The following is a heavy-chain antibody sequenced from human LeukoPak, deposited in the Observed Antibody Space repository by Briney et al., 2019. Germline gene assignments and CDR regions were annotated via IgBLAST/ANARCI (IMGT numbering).Heavy chain of an antibody. CDR2: IQTNENT. CDR1: GFTVSSSY. D-gene: IGHD4-23*01. CDR3: AKGLSGGGQRGYFDY. J-gene: IGHJ4*02. V-gene: IGHV3-66*03. Sequence: GGSLRLSCAASGFTVSSSYMSWVRQAPGKGLEWVSLIQTNENTYYADSVKGRFTISRGNSKNTLYLQMNSLRAEDTAVYYCAKGLSGGGQRGYFDYWGQGTLVTVSS.